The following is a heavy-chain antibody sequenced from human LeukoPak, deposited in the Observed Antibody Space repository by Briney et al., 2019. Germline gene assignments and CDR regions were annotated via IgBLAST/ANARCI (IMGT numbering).Heavy chain of an antibody. J-gene: IGHJ6*02. Sequence: GGSLRLSCAASGFTFSSHEMNWVRQAPGKGLEWVSYISDSGSPICYADSVKGRFTVSRDNAKNSLYLQMNSLRAEDTAVYYCAKGSGSYYNGFYYYYGMDVWGQGTTVTVSS. CDR2: ISDSGSPI. D-gene: IGHD3-10*01. V-gene: IGHV3-48*03. CDR3: AKGSGSYYNGFYYYYGMDV. CDR1: GFTFSSHE.